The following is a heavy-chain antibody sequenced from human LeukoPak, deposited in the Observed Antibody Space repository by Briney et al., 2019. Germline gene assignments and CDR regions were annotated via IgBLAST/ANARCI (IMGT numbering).Heavy chain of an antibody. CDR1: GYTFTSYG. D-gene: IGHD1-26*01. CDR2: ISAYNCNT. Sequence: ASVKVSCKASGYTFTSYGISWVRQAPGQGLEWMGWISAYNCNTNYAQKFQGRVTMTRDTSTSTVYMELSSLRSEDTAVYYCAREKSGSYGPHFDYWGQGTLVTVSS. CDR3: AREKSGSYGPHFDY. J-gene: IGHJ4*02. V-gene: IGHV1-18*01.